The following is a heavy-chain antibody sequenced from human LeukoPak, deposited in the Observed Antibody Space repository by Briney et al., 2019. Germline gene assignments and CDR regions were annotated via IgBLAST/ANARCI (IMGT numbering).Heavy chain of an antibody. CDR1: GGSISSGGYY. J-gene: IGHJ5*02. Sequence: SQTLSLTCTVSGGSISSGGYYWSWIRQHPGKGLEWNGYIYYSGSTYYNPSLKSRVTISVDTSKNQFSLKLTSVTAADTAVYYCARGVLPAPNWFDPWGQGTLVTVSS. CDR3: ARGVLPAPNWFDP. D-gene: IGHD2-2*01. CDR2: IYYSGST. V-gene: IGHV4-31*03.